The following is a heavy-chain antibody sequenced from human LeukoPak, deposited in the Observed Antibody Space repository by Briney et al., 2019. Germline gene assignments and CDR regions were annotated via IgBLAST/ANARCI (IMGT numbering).Heavy chain of an antibody. D-gene: IGHD3-9*01. J-gene: IGHJ6*02. CDR2: IYHSGST. CDR1: GGSISSSNW. CDR3: ARDRTRLRYFDWLTYYYYYGMDV. Sequence: SETLSLTCAVSGGSISSSNWWSWVRQPPGKGLEWIGEIYHSGSTNYNPSLKSRVTISVDKSKNQFSLKLSSVTAADTAVYYCARDRTRLRYFDWLTYYYYYGMDVWGQGTTVTVSS. V-gene: IGHV4-4*02.